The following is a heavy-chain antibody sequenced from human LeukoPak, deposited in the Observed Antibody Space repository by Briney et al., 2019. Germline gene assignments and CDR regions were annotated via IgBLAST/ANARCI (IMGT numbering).Heavy chain of an antibody. J-gene: IGHJ6*03. CDR3: ARDLRSGAYYYFYMDV. Sequence: GGSLRLSCAASGFTFSSYAMHWVRQAPGKGLEWVAVISYDGSNKYYADSVKGRFTISRDNSKNMLYLQMNSLRAEDTAVYYCARDLRSGAYYYFYMDVWGNGTTVIVSS. D-gene: IGHD3-3*01. CDR1: GFTFSSYA. V-gene: IGHV3-30*04. CDR2: ISYDGSNK.